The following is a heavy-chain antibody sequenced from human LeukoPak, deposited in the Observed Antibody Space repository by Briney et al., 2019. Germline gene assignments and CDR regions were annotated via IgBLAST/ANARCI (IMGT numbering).Heavy chain of an antibody. Sequence: ASVKVSCKASGYTFTSNYMHWVRQAPGQGLEWMGIINPSGGSTGYAQKFQGRVTMTRDTSTNTVYMELSSLRTEDTAVYYCARARERRSAIDYWGQGTLVTVSS. J-gene: IGHJ4*02. CDR1: GYTFTSNY. D-gene: IGHD5-24*01. CDR3: ARARERRSAIDY. V-gene: IGHV1-46*01. CDR2: INPSGGST.